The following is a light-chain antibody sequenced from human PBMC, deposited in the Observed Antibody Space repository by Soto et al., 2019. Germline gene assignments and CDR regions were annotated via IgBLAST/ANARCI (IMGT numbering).Light chain of an antibody. J-gene: IGLJ1*01. CDR2: EGS. CDR1: SSDVGSYNL. CDR3: SSYTSSSPPDV. V-gene: IGLV2-14*02. Sequence: QSALTQPASVSGSPGQSITISCTGTSSDVGSYNLVSWYQQHPGKAPKLMIYEGSKRPSGVSNRFSGSKSGNTASLTISGLQAEDEADYYCSSYTSSSPPDVFGTGTKLTVL.